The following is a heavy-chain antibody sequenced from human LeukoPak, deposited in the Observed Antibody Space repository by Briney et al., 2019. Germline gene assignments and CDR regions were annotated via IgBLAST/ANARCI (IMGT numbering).Heavy chain of an antibody. CDR3: ARDYKYAFDN. V-gene: IGHV3-48*01. Sequence: GGSLRLSCAASGFTFSYYSMNWVRQAPGKGLEWISYIGIDSGNTNYADSVKGRFTIPGDKAKNSLYLQMNSLRVEDTAVYYCARDYKYAFDNWGQGTLVTVSS. CDR1: GFTFSYYS. D-gene: IGHD5-24*01. CDR2: IGIDSGNT. J-gene: IGHJ4*02.